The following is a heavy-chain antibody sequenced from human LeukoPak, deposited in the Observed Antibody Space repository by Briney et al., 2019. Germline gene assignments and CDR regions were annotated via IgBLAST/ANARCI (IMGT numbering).Heavy chain of an antibody. Sequence: GASVKVSCKASGYTFTNYGIDWVRQAPAQGLEWMGWISGYNGNTNYAQKLQGRVTMTTDTSTTTAYMELRSLRSDDTAVYYCARSTYYYDSSGYCDYWGQGTLVTVSS. CDR2: ISGYNGNT. J-gene: IGHJ4*02. D-gene: IGHD3-22*01. CDR3: ARSTYYYDSSGYCDY. CDR1: GYTFTNYG. V-gene: IGHV1-18*01.